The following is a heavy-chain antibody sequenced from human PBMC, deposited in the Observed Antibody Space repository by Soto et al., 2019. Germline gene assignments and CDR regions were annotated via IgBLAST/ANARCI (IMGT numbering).Heavy chain of an antibody. V-gene: IGHV1-2*02. CDR2: INPATGAA. D-gene: IGHD3-3*01. CDR1: GYPVTAYY. J-gene: IGHJ3*02. Sequence: QLHLVQSGAVVKKPGASVTVSCSASGYPVTAYYMHWVRQAPGRGLEWMGGINPATGAAKYTQTFQGRVTMTRDTSTSTVFKELSGLTSEDTAVFYRAGGGGVGVAGSAAFDMWGQGTLVTVSS. CDR3: AGGGGVGVAGSAAFDM.